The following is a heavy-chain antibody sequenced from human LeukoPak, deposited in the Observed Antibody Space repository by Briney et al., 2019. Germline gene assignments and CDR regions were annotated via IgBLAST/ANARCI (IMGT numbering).Heavy chain of an antibody. CDR2: ISISGSKT. CDR3: ARDSAFSSYSN. J-gene: IGHJ1*01. CDR1: EFDFSSHA. V-gene: IGHV3-23*01. D-gene: IGHD2-15*01. Sequence: PGGSLRLSCAASEFDFSSHAMTWVRQAPGKGLEWVSAISISGSKTYYADSVKGRFTISRDNSKNTLYLRMNSLRAEDTAVYYCARDSAFSSYSNWGQGALVTVSS.